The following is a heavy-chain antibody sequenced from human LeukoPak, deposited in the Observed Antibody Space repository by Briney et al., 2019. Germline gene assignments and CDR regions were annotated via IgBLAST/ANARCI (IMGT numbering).Heavy chain of an antibody. CDR1: GYTFSSYY. CDR3: AREMIGFWSGYYTPDYHYGMDV. J-gene: IGHJ6*02. CDR2: INRSGGST. D-gene: IGHD3-3*01. V-gene: IGHV1-46*01. Sequence: VGSVKLSCTASGYTFSSYYMHWVRQAPGKGLEWIGLINRSGGSTNYAQKFQGRVTMTRDTSKSTVYMELNSLRSEDTAVYYCAREMIGFWSGYYTPDYHYGMDVWGQGTTVTVSS.